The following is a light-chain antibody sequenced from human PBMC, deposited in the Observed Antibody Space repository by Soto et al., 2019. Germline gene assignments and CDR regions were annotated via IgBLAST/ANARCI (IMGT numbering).Light chain of an antibody. Sequence: VMTQSPATLSLSPGDSVTLSCRASQNIISNLAWYQQKPGQAPRLLIYGESTRATGIPDRLSGSGSGTELNLTISRLQSEDFAVYYCQKYYNWPRTCGQGTKVDIK. CDR1: QNIISN. CDR3: QKYYNWPRT. V-gene: IGKV3-15*01. CDR2: GES. J-gene: IGKJ1*01.